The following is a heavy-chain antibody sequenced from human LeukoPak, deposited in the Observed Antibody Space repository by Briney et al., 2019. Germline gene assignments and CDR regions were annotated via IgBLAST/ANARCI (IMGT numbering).Heavy chain of an antibody. CDR2: IYYSGST. CDR3: ARVAVVAARPGSVGY. D-gene: IGHD6-6*01. CDR1: GGSISSGDYY. J-gene: IGHJ4*02. V-gene: IGHV4-30-4*08. Sequence: SETLSLTCIVSGGSISSGDYYWNWIRQPPGKGLEWIGYIYYSGSTYYNPSLKSRLTISGDTSKNQFSLRLSSVTAADTAVYYCARVAVVAARPGSVGYWGQGTLVTVSS.